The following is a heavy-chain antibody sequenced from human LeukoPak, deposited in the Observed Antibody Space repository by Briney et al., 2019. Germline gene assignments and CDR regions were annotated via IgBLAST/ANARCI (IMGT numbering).Heavy chain of an antibody. D-gene: IGHD3-22*01. Sequence: TETLSLTCTVSGGSISSHYWSWFRQTPGERPEWIAFIYYSGTTNYNPSLKGRVTISIDSSKNQFSLKLSSVTAADTAIYYCARGTGFYDSSGHYYWGYFDSWGQGTLVPVSS. CDR3: ARGTGFYDSSGHYYWGYFDS. CDR1: GGSISSHY. CDR2: IYYSGTT. V-gene: IGHV4-59*11. J-gene: IGHJ4*02.